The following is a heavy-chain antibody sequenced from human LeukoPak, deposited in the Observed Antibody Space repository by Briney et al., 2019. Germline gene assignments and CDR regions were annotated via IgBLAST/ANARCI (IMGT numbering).Heavy chain of an antibody. CDR1: GGTFSSYA. Sequence: SVKVSCKASGGTFSSYAISWVRQAPGQGLEWMGGIIPIFGTANYAQKFQGRVTITTDESTSTAYMELSSLRSEDTAVYYCARNPCGGDCYSDPNDAFDIWGRGTMVTVSS. D-gene: IGHD2-21*02. CDR3: ARNPCGGDCYSDPNDAFDI. V-gene: IGHV1-69*05. J-gene: IGHJ3*02. CDR2: IIPIFGTA.